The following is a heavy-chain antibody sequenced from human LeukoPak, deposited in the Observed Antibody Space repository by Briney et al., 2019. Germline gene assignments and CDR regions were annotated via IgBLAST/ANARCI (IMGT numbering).Heavy chain of an antibody. J-gene: IGHJ4*02. Sequence: GGSLLLSCAASGFTFSSYAMSWVRPAPGKGLEGASAISGSGGSTYYAASVKGRFTISRDNSKNTLYLQMNSLRAEDTAVYYCAKDCSSASCSCAIDYWGQGTLVTVSS. CDR3: AKDCSSASCSCAIDY. CDR1: GFTFSSYA. CDR2: ISGSGGST. D-gene: IGHD2-2*01. V-gene: IGHV3-23*01.